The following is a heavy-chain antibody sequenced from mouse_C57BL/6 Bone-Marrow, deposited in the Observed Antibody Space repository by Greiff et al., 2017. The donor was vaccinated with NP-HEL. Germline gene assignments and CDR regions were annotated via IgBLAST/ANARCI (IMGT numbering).Heavy chain of an antibody. CDR2: INPYNGGT. Sequence: VQLKESGPVLVKPGASVKMSCKASGYTFTDYYMNWVKQSHGKSLEWIGVINPYNGGTSYNQKFKGKATLTVDKSSSTAYMELNSLTSEDSAVYYCAREPELDYWGQGTSVTVSS. J-gene: IGHJ4*01. CDR3: AREPELDY. V-gene: IGHV1-19*01. CDR1: GYTFTDYY.